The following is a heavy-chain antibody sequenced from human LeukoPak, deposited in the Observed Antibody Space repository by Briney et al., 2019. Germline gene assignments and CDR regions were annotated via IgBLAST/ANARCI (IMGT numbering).Heavy chain of an antibody. CDR1: GFTFSDYY. D-gene: IGHD6-6*01. Sequence: GGSLRLSCAASGFTFSDYYMSWVRQAPGKGLEWVSYISSSGSTIYYADSVKGRFTISRDNAKNSLYLQMNSLRAEDTAVYYCARDLFPDSYYFGYWGQGTLVTVSS. V-gene: IGHV3-11*01. J-gene: IGHJ4*02. CDR2: ISSSGSTI. CDR3: ARDLFPDSYYFGY.